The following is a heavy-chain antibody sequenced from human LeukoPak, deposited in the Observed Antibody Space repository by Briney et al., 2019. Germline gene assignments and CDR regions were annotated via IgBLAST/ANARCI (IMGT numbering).Heavy chain of an antibody. CDR1: GFTFSSNW. Sequence: PGGSLRLSCAVSGFTFSSNWMTWVRQVPGKGLEWVANIKQDGSEQYYVDSVKGRFTISRDNSKNTLYLQMNSLRAEDTAVYYCAREKDGFDYWGQGTLVTVSS. CDR2: IKQDGSEQ. V-gene: IGHV3-7*01. J-gene: IGHJ4*02. CDR3: AREKDGFDY.